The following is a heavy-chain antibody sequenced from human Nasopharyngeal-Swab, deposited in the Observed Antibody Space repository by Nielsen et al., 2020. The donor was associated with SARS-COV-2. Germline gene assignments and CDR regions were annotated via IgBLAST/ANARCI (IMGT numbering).Heavy chain of an antibody. CDR2: IWYDGSNK. Sequence: GGSLRLSCAASGFTFSSYGMHWVRQAPGKGLEWVAVIWYDGSNKYYADSVKGRFTISRDNSKNTLYLQMNRLRAEDTAVHYCAREIPYHDFWSGYHYWFDPWGQGTQVTASS. V-gene: IGHV3-33*01. D-gene: IGHD3-3*01. CDR3: AREIPYHDFWSGYHYWFDP. CDR1: GFTFSSYG. J-gene: IGHJ5*02.